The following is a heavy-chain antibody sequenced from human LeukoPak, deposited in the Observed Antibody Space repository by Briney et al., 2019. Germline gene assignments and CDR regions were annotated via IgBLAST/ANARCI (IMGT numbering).Heavy chain of an antibody. V-gene: IGHV4-59*08. CDR3: ARRKIVGATSYFDY. Sequence: SETLSLTCTVSGGSISSYYWSWIRQPPGKGLEWIGYIYYSGSTNYNPSLKSRVTISVDTSKNQFSLKLSSVTAADTAVYYCARRKIVGATSYFDYWGQGTLVTVSS. D-gene: IGHD1-26*01. CDR2: IYYSGST. J-gene: IGHJ4*02. CDR1: GGSISSYY.